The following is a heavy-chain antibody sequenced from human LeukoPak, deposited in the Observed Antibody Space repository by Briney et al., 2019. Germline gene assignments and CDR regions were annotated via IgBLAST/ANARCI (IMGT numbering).Heavy chain of an antibody. J-gene: IGHJ3*02. CDR3: ARAQDYDSSGYVDGFDI. CDR2: IRYDGSNK. V-gene: IGHV3-33*01. Sequence: QPGRSLRLSCVGSGFTFSSYGMHWVRQAPGKGLEWVAVIRYDGSNKYYADFVKGRFTISRDNSKNTLYLQMISLRAEDTAVYYCARAQDYDSSGYVDGFDIWGQGTMVTVSS. D-gene: IGHD3-22*01. CDR1: GFTFSSYG.